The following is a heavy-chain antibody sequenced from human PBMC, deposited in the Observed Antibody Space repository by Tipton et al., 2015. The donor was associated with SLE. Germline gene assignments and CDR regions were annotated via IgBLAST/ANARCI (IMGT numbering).Heavy chain of an antibody. CDR3: ARQVTSGVYYFVS. CDR1: GYSITSAVY. Sequence: TLSLTCTVSGYSITSAVYWGWIRQPPGKGLEWIGSMYHSGHTFFNSSLKSRVTISVDTSKNHFSLNLNSVTAADTAIYFCARQVTSGVYYFVSWGQGTLVTVSS. CDR2: MYHSGHT. V-gene: IGHV4-38-2*02. D-gene: IGHD2-15*01. J-gene: IGHJ4*02.